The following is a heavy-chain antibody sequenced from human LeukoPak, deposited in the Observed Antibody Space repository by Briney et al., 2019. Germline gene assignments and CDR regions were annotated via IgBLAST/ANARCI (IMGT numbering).Heavy chain of an antibody. J-gene: IGHJ6*02. CDR1: GYTFTGYY. D-gene: IGHD3-3*01. Sequence: ASVKVSCKASGYTFTGYYMRWVRQAPGQGLEWMGRFNPNSGGTNYAQKFQGRVTMTRDTSISTAYMELSRLRSDDTAVYYCASHDDFWSGYSGAYYYYGMDVWGQGTTVTVSS. V-gene: IGHV1-2*06. CDR3: ASHDDFWSGYSGAYYYYGMDV. CDR2: FNPNSGGT.